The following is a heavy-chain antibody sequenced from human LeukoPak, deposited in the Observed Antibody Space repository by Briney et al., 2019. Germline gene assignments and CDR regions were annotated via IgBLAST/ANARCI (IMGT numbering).Heavy chain of an antibody. Sequence: SETLSLTCTVSGGSISSSSYYWGWIRQPPGKGLEWIGSIYYSGSTYYNPSLKSRVTISVDTSKNQFSLKLSSATAADTAVYYCARYNYYGSGSYHFDYWGQGTLVTVSS. V-gene: IGHV4-39*01. CDR1: GGSISSSSYY. CDR2: IYYSGST. CDR3: ARYNYYGSGSYHFDY. J-gene: IGHJ4*02. D-gene: IGHD3-10*01.